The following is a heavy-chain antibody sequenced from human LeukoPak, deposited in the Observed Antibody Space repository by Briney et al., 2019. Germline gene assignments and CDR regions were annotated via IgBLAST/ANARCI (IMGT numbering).Heavy chain of an antibody. CDR1: GFTFSSYA. CDR3: ANSYGSGRYY. Sequence: QTGGSLRLSCAASGFTFSSYAMSWVRQAPGKGLEWVSAISGSGDSTYYADSVKGRFTISRDNSKNTLYLQMNSLRAEDTAVYYCANSYGSGRYYWGQGTLVTVSS. D-gene: IGHD3-10*01. CDR2: ISGSGDST. J-gene: IGHJ4*02. V-gene: IGHV3-23*01.